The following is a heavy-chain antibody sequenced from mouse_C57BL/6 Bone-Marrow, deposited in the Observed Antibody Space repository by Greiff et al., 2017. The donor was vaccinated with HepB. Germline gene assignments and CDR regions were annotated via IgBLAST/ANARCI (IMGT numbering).Heavy chain of an antibody. Sequence: EVQGVESGGDLVKPGGSLKLSCAASGFTFSSYGMPWVRQTPDKRLEWVATISSGGSYTYYPDSVKGRFTISRDNAKNTLYLQMSSLKSEDTAMYYCARRATPFDYWGQGTTLTVSS. D-gene: IGHD3-1*01. CDR3: ARRATPFDY. CDR2: ISSGGSYT. CDR1: GFTFSSYG. V-gene: IGHV5-6*01. J-gene: IGHJ2*01.